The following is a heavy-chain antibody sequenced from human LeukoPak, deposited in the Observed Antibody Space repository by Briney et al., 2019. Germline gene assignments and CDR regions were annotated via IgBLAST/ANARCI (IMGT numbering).Heavy chain of an antibody. CDR1: GFTFSSNW. Sequence: GGSLRLSCATSGFTFSSNWMSWVRHVPGRGLDWVANIKPDGSAEYYAASVKGRFTVSRDNAKNSLYLQMNSLRVEDTAVYFCAKQPSAVAGTYDDWGQGTLVTVSS. CDR3: AKQPSAVAGTYDD. D-gene: IGHD6-19*01. V-gene: IGHV3-7*03. CDR2: IKPDGSAE. J-gene: IGHJ4*02.